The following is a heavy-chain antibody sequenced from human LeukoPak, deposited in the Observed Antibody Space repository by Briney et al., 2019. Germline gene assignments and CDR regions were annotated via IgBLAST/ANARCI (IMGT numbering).Heavy chain of an antibody. V-gene: IGHV1-8*01. J-gene: IGHJ3*02. CDR2: MNPNSGNT. CDR1: GYTFTSYD. D-gene: IGHD2-2*01. CDR3: ARSPTGRRYCSSTSCLYAFDI. Sequence: ASVKVSCKASGYTFTSYDINWVRQATGRGLEWMGWMNPNSGNTGYAQKFQGRVTMTRNTSISTAYMELSSLRSEDTAVYYCARSPTGRRYCSSTSCLYAFDIWGQGTMVTVSS.